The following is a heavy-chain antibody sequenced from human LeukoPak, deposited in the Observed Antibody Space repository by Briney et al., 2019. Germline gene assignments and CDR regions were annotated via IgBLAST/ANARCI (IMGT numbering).Heavy chain of an antibody. CDR2: ISSSSSYI. CDR1: GFTFSSYS. Sequence: TPGGSLRLSCAASGFTFSSYSMNWVRQAPGKGLEWVSSISSSSSYIYYADSVKGRFTISGDNAKNSLYLQMNGLRAEDTAVYYCARDSYSYGYCPDYWGQGTLVTVSS. J-gene: IGHJ4*02. CDR3: ARDSYSYGYCPDY. D-gene: IGHD5-18*01. V-gene: IGHV3-21*01.